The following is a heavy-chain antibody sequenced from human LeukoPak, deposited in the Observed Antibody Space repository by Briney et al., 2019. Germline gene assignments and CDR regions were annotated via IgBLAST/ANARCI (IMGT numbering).Heavy chain of an antibody. CDR1: GFGFSNYA. D-gene: IGHD5-18*01. V-gene: IGHV3-23*01. CDR2: ISLSGGST. CDR3: AKDLSNSHRYYFDY. J-gene: IGHJ4*02. Sequence: GGSLRLSCAASGFGFSNYAMNWVRQAPGKGLQWVSSISLSGGSTYYADSVKGRFTISRDNSRNTLSLQMNSLRVEDTAVYYCAKDLSNSHRYYFDYWGQGTLVTVSS.